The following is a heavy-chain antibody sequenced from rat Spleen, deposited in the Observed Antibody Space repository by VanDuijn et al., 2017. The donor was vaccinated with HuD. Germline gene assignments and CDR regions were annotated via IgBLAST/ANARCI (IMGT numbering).Heavy chain of an antibody. CDR1: GFTFSNYD. Sequence: EVQLVESGGGLLHPGRSMKLSCAAYGFTFSNYDMSWVRLPPTRGLEWVASISPSGGRTNFRDSVKGRFTISRDNAESTLYLQMDSLRSEDTATYYCATHGTRVSRFAYWGQGTLVTVSS. J-gene: IGHJ3*01. V-gene: IGHV5-19*01. D-gene: IGHD1-4*01. CDR3: ATHGTRVSRFAY. CDR2: ISPSGGRT.